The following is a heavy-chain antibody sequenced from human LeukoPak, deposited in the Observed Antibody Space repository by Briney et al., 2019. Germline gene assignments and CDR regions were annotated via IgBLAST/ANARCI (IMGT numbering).Heavy chain of an antibody. V-gene: IGHV3-23*01. D-gene: IGHD4-17*01. CDR1: GFTFSSYV. Sequence: GGSPRLSCAASGFTFSSYVMSWVRQAPGKGLEWVSAISGSGGSTYYADSVKGRFTISRDNSKNTLYLQMNSLRAEDTAVYYCAKETTVTTIQDYFEYWGQGTLVTVSS. J-gene: IGHJ4*02. CDR3: AKETTVTTIQDYFEY. CDR2: ISGSGGST.